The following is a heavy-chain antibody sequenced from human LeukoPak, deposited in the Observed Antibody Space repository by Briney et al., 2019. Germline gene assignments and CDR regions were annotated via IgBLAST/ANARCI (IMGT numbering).Heavy chain of an antibody. CDR1: GGIFSSYA. V-gene: IGHV1-69*04. CDR3: ARDLPPYYFDY. J-gene: IGHJ4*02. Sequence: GGSVNVSCKASGGIFSSYAISWGRQAPGQGLEWMGRIIPIIGIANYTQKFQGRVTITADKSTSTAYMDLSSLRSEDTAVYYCARDLPPYYFDYWGQGPVVTVSS. CDR2: IIPIIGIA.